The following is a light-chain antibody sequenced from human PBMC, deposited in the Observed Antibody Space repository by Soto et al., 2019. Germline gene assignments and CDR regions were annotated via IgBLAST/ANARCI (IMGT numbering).Light chain of an antibody. J-gene: IGKJ4*02. CDR2: AAS. Sequence: DIQLTQSPSFLTAAVGDSVTITCRASQVIGIYLAWYQQKPGKAPKLLISAASTLQTGVPSRFSGSGSGTEFTLTISSLQPEDFATYYCQQLFGYPQFAGGTKVEI. V-gene: IGKV1-9*01. CDR3: QQLFGYPQ. CDR1: QVIGIY.